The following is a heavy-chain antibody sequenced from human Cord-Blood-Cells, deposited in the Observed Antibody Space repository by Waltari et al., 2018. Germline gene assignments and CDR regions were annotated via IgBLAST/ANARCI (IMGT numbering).Heavy chain of an antibody. D-gene: IGHD5-12*01. J-gene: IGHJ4*02. V-gene: IGHV3-23*01. CDR3: AKVGSGYDYY. Sequence: EVQLLESGGGLVQPGGSLRLSCAASGFTFSSYAMCWVRQAPGKGMEWSSAISGSGGSTYYADSVKGRFTISRDNSKNTLYLQMNSLRAEDTAVYYCAKVGSGYDYYWGQGTLVTVSS. CDR1: GFTFSSYA. CDR2: ISGSGGST.